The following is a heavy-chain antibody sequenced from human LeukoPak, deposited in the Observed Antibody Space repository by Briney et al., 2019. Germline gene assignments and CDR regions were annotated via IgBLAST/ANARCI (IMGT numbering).Heavy chain of an antibody. V-gene: IGHV1-2*02. Sequence: ASVKVSCKASGYTFTVYYMHWVRQAPGQGLEWMGWINPNSGGTNYAQKFQGRVTMTRDTPISTAYMELSRLRSDDTAVYYCARAYYDILTGYSIIDYWGQGTLVAVSS. D-gene: IGHD3-9*01. CDR2: INPNSGGT. CDR3: ARAYYDILTGYSIIDY. CDR1: GYTFTVYY. J-gene: IGHJ4*02.